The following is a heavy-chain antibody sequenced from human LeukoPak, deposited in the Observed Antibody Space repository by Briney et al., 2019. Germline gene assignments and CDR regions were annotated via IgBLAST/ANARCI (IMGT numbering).Heavy chain of an antibody. V-gene: IGHV1-2*06. Sequence: ASVKVSCKASGYTFTSYYMHWVRQAPGQGLKWMGRINPNSGGTNYAQKFQGRVTMTRDTSISTAYMELSRLRSDDTAVYYCVRPTSSGWITLWGQGTLVTVSS. D-gene: IGHD6-19*01. CDR1: GYTFTSYY. CDR3: VRPTSSGWITL. J-gene: IGHJ4*02. CDR2: INPNSGGT.